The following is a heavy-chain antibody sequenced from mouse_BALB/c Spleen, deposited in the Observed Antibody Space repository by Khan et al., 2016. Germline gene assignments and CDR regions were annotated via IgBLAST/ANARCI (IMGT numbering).Heavy chain of an antibody. Sequence: EVELVESGGGLVQPGGSLKLSCAASGFDFSRYWMSWVRQAPGKGLEWIGEINPDSSTINYTPSLQAKFIISRDNAKNTLYLQMSKVGSEDTALYYCARAGYYGFLAYWGQGTLVTVSA. CDR3: ARAGYYGFLAY. J-gene: IGHJ3*01. CDR2: INPDSSTI. V-gene: IGHV4-1*02. CDR1: GFDFSRYW. D-gene: IGHD1-1*01.